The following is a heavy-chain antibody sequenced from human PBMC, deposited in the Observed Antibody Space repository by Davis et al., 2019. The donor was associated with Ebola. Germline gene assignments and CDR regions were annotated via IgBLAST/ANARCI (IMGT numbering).Heavy chain of an antibody. CDR2: INSDGSST. D-gene: IGHD1-26*01. V-gene: IGHV3-74*01. J-gene: IGHJ6*02. CDR3: AREEDIVGATYYYYGMDV. CDR1: GFTFSSYW. Sequence: GESLKISCAASGFTFSSYWMHWVRQAPGKGLVWVSRINSDGSSTSYADSVKGRFTISRDNAKNTLYLQMNSLRAEDTAVYYCAREEDIVGATYYYYGMDVWGQGTTVTVSS.